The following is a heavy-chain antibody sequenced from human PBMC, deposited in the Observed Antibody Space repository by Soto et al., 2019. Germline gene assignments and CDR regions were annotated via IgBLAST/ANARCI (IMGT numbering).Heavy chain of an antibody. D-gene: IGHD3-3*01. CDR1: GGSISSGGYY. V-gene: IGHV4-31*03. Sequence: SETLSLTCTVSGGSISSGGYYWSWIRQHPGKGLEWIGEINHSGSTNYNPSLKSRVTISVDTSKNQFSLKLSSVTAADTAVYYCAREGLIRFTRRYYDFWSGPYYYYYMDVWGKGTTVTVSS. J-gene: IGHJ6*03. CDR2: INHSGST. CDR3: AREGLIRFTRRYYDFWSGPYYYYYMDV.